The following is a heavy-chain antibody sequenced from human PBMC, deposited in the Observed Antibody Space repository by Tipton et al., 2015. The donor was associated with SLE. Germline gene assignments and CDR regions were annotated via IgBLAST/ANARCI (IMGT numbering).Heavy chain of an antibody. CDR3: VRDSDFWGGSDDV. CDR1: SDSISSGTYY. V-gene: IGHV4-61*02. D-gene: IGHD3-3*01. CDR2: IDTSGST. J-gene: IGHJ3*01. Sequence: TLSLTCTVSSDSISSGTYYWSWIRQPAGRQLEWIGRIDTSGSTNYSPSLKSRVTLSIDTSKNQFSLILSSVTAADTAVYYCVRDSDFWGGSDDVWGLGTLVTVSS.